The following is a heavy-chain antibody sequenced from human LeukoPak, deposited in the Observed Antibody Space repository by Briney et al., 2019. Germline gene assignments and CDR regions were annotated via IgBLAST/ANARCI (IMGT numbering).Heavy chain of an antibody. CDR1: GGSISSYY. CDR2: IYYSGST. J-gene: IGHJ4*02. V-gene: IGHV4-59*01. Sequence: SETLSLTCAVYGGSISSYYLSWIRQPPGKGLEWIGYIYYSGSTNYNPSLKSRVTISVDTSKNQFSLKLSSVTAADTAVYYCARVHSRRDFWSDLLLYFDYWGQGTLVTVSS. D-gene: IGHD3-3*01. CDR3: ARVHSRRDFWSDLLLYFDY.